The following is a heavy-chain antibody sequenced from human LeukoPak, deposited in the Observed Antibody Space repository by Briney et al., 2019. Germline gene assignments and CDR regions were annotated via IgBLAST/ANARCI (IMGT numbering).Heavy chain of an antibody. CDR2: INAGNGNT. V-gene: IGHV1-3*03. D-gene: IGHD4-23*01. Sequence: GASVKVSCKASGYTFTSYAMHWARQAPGQRLEWMGWINAGNGNTKYSQEFQGRVTITRDTSASTAYMELSSLRSEDMAVYYCARELYGGNSVYFDYWGQGTLVTVSS. CDR3: ARELYGGNSVYFDY. CDR1: GYTFTSYA. J-gene: IGHJ4*02.